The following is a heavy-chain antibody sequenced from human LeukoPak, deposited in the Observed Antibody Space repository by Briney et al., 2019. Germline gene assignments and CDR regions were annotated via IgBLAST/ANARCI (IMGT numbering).Heavy chain of an antibody. J-gene: IGHJ3*02. V-gene: IGHV3-21*01. CDR1: GFTFSSYS. CDR2: ISSSSSYI. CDR3: ARDLPGVQSSSWHAFDI. D-gene: IGHD6-13*01. Sequence: KTGGSLRLSCAASGFTFSSYSMNWVRQAPGKGLEWVSSISSSSSYIYYADSVKGRFTISRDNAKNSLYLQMYSLRAEDTAVYYCARDLPGVQSSSWHAFDIWGQGTMVTVSS.